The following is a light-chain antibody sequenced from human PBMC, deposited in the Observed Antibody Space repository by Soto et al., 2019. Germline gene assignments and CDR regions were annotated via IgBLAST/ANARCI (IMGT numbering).Light chain of an antibody. CDR2: GAS. CDR1: QSVSNKY. Sequence: ETVLTQSPGTLSLSQGESATLSCRASQSVSNKYLVWYQQKPGQAPRLLIHGASSRATGIPDRFSGSGSGTDFTLTINRLEPADAAVYYCQQCCSSPYTFGQGTKLEIK. J-gene: IGKJ2*01. CDR3: QQCCSSPYT. V-gene: IGKV3-20*01.